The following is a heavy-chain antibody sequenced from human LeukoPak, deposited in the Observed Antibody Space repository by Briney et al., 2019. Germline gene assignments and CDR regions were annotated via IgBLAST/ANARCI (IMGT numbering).Heavy chain of an antibody. D-gene: IGHD3-22*01. CDR3: ARVGGYYYESSGYSFDY. CDR1: GGTFSIYA. V-gene: IGHV1-69*13. J-gene: IGHJ4*02. CDR2: IIPIFGTA. Sequence: SVKVSFTASGGTFSIYAISWVRQAPGQGLEWMGGIIPIFGTANYAQKFQGRVTITADESTSTAHMELSSLKSEDTAVYYCARVGGYYYESSGYSFDYWGQGTLVTVSS.